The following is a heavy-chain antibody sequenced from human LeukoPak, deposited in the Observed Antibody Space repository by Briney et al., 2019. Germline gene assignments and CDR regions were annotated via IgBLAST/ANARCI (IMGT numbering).Heavy chain of an antibody. CDR3: ARSAAGTSRNWFDP. J-gene: IGHJ5*02. CDR1: GYTFTSYA. CDR2: INTNTGNP. V-gene: IGHV7-4-1*02. D-gene: IGHD6-13*01. Sequence: GASVTVSCTASGYTFTSYAMNWVRQAPGQGLEWMGWINTNTGNPTYAQGFTGRFVFSLDTSVSTAYLQISSLRSEDTAVYYCARSAAGTSRNWFDPWGQGTLVTVSS.